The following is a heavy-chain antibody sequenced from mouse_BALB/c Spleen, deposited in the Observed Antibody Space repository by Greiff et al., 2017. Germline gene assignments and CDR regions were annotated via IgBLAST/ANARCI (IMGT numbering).Heavy chain of an antibody. Sequence: VQLQQSGPELVKPGASVKMSCKASGYTFTSYVMHWVKQKPGQGLEWIGYINPYNDGTKYNEKFKGKATLTSDKSSSPAYMQLKSLTSEDSAVYYCARDTMITTGFAYWGQGTLVTVSA. CDR2: INPYNDGT. D-gene: IGHD2-4*01. CDR1: GYTFTSYV. V-gene: IGHV1-14*01. J-gene: IGHJ3*01. CDR3: ARDTMITTGFAY.